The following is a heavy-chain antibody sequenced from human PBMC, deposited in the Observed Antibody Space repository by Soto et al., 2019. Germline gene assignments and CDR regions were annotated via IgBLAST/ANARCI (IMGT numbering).Heavy chain of an antibody. V-gene: IGHV2-5*02. Sequence: QITLKESGPTLVKPTQPLTLTCTFSGFSLSTSGVGVGWIRQPPGKDLEWLALIYWDDDKRYSPSLKSRLTITKDTSKNQVVLTMTNMDPVDTATYYCAHTASDIVVVVAAHKENYFDYWGQGTLVTVSS. D-gene: IGHD2-15*01. CDR1: GFSLSTSGVG. CDR3: AHTASDIVVVVAAHKENYFDY. CDR2: IYWDDDK. J-gene: IGHJ4*02.